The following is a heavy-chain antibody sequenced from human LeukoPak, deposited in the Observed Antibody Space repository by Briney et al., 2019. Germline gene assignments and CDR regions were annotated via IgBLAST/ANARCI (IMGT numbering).Heavy chain of an antibody. V-gene: IGHV3-66*02. Sequence: GGSLRLSCAASGFTVSSNYMSWVRQAPGKGLEWVPVIYSGGSTYYADSVKGRFTISRDNSKNTLYLQMNSLRAEDTAVYYCAVHSSSWYENAFDIWGQGTMVTVSS. CDR2: IYSGGST. J-gene: IGHJ3*02. D-gene: IGHD6-13*01. CDR1: GFTVSSNY. CDR3: AVHSSSWYENAFDI.